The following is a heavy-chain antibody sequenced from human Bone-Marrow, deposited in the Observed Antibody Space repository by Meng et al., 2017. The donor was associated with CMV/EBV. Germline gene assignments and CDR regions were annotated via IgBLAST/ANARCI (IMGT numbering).Heavy chain of an antibody. V-gene: IGHV3-7*03. Sequence: GGSLRLSCAASRFTFSNYWMSWVRQAPGKGLEWVANIKEDGREKYYVDSVKGRFSISRDNSKDTLYLQIHSLRAEDTAVYYCAKVKPYSSSWHYFDYWGQGTLVTVSS. CDR2: IKEDGREK. CDR1: RFTFSNYW. J-gene: IGHJ4*02. D-gene: IGHD6-13*01. CDR3: AKVKPYSSSWHYFDY.